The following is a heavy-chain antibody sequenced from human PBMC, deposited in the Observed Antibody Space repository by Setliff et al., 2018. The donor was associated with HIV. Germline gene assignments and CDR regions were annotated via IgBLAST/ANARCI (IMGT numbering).Heavy chain of an antibody. Sequence: PSETLSLTCTVSNDSITSGDYYWSWIRQHPGEGLEWIGSIYYSGTAFFSGTAFYSPSAYSNPSLETRVTMFADTSKNQFSLRLSPVTAADTAIYYCAKGPRGLSLRYYFDFWAQGSQVTVSS. CDR3: AKGPRGLSLRYYFDF. V-gene: IGHV4-31*03. CDR2: IYYSGTAFFSGTAFYSPSA. J-gene: IGHJ4*02. CDR1: NDSITSGDYY.